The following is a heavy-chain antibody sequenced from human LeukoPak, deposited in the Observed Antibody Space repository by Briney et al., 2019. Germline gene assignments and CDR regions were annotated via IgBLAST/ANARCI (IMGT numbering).Heavy chain of an antibody. CDR3: AKDPTHYRVWDYYETIGLSY. V-gene: IGHV3-48*04. Sequence: GGSLRLSCAASRFTFSIYGMQWVRQAPGKGLEWVSYISSSGSTIYYADSVKGRFTISRDNAKNSLYLQMNSLRAEDTAVYYCAKDPTHYRVWDYYETIGLSYWGQGTLVTVSS. J-gene: IGHJ4*02. CDR1: RFTFSIYG. D-gene: IGHD3-22*01. CDR2: ISSSGSTI.